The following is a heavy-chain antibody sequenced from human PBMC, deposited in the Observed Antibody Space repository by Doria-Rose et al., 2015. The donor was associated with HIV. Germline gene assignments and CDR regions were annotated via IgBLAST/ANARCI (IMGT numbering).Heavy chain of an antibody. CDR2: IFSDDER. CDR3: ARIKSSRWYHKYYFDS. Sequence: QVTLKESGPVLVKPTEALTLTCTVSGVSLSSPGMGVSWIRQPPGKALEWLANIFSDDERYYKTSLKSRLTISRGTSKSQVVLTMTDMDPVDTATYYCARIKSSRWYHKYYFDSWGQGTLVIVSA. CDR1: GVSLSSPGMG. D-gene: IGHD6-13*01. V-gene: IGHV2-26*01. J-gene: IGHJ4*02.